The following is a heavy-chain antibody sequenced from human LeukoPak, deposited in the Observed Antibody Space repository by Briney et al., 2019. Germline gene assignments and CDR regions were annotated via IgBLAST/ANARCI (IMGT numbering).Heavy chain of an antibody. D-gene: IGHD2-21*02. CDR3: ARRMTADYFDL. Sequence: GESLKISCKGSGYNFSSYWIAWVRQMPGKGLEWMGIIYPGDSDTRYSPSFQGQVTISADKSFSTAYLQWSSLKASDTAVYYCARRMTADYFDLWGRGTLVTVSS. J-gene: IGHJ2*01. CDR2: IYPGDSDT. CDR1: GYNFSSYW. V-gene: IGHV5-51*01.